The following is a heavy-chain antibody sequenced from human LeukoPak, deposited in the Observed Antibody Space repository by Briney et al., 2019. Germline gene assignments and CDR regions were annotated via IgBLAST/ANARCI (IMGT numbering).Heavy chain of an antibody. V-gene: IGHV3-23*01. Sequence: GGSLRLSCAASGFTFSSYAMSWVRRAPGKGLEWVSAISGSGGSTYYADSVKGRFTISRDNSKNTLYLQMNSLRAEDTAVYYCASYCSGGSCYGALSNWGQGTLVTVSS. CDR3: ASYCSGGSCYGALSN. J-gene: IGHJ4*02. CDR1: GFTFSSYA. D-gene: IGHD2-15*01. CDR2: ISGSGGST.